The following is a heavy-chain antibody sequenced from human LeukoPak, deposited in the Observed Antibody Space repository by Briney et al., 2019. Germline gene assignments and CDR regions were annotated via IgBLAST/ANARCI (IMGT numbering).Heavy chain of an antibody. V-gene: IGHV4-31*03. CDR2: IYCSGST. J-gene: IGHJ4*02. D-gene: IGHD4-11*01. CDR3: AREGRLQIDY. Sequence: SETLSLTCTVSGGSISSGGYYWSWIRQHPGKGLEWIGYIYCSGSTYYNPSLKSRVTISVDTSKNQFSLKLSCVTAADTAVYYCAREGRLQIDYWGQGTLVTVSS. CDR1: GGSISSGGYY.